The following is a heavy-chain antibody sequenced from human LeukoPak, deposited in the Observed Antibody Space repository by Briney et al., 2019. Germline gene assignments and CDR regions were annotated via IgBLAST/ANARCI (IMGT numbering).Heavy chain of an antibody. V-gene: IGHV3-23*01. Sequence: GGSLRLSCAASGFTFSSYATSWVRQAPGKGLEWVSAIGGSGGSTYYADSVKGRFTISRDNSKNTLYLQMNSLRAEDTAVYYCAKDYYDSSGYFWFDPWGQGTLVTVSS. CDR3: AKDYYDSSGYFWFDP. D-gene: IGHD3-22*01. J-gene: IGHJ5*02. CDR2: IGGSGGST. CDR1: GFTFSSYA.